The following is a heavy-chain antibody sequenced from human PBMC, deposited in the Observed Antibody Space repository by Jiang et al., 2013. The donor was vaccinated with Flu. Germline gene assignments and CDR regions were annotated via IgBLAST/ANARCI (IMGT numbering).Heavy chain of an antibody. CDR3: ARRGALGIPDY. CDR2: IWYDGSNK. D-gene: IGHD7-27*01. CDR1: GFTFSSYG. Sequence: QLLESGGGVVQPGRSLRLSCAASGFTFSSYGMHWVRQAPGKGLEWVAVIWYDGSNKYYADSVKGRFTISRDNSKNTLYLQMNSLRAEDTAVYYCARRGALGIPDYWGQGTLVTVSS. J-gene: IGHJ4*02. V-gene: IGHV3-33*01.